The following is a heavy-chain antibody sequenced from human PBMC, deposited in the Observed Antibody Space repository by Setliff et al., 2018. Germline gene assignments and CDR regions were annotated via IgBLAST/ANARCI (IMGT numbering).Heavy chain of an antibody. CDR1: GYSFKSDDY. CDR2: VSHSGSP. CDR3: VRQEEETSIVMYYFTS. D-gene: IGHD3-10*01. J-gene: IGHJ4*02. Sequence: SETLSLTCDVSGYSFKSDDYWAWIRQSPGRGLEWIGSVSHSGSPYYNPSLKSRVSISEDRSKNRLSLKLNSVTAADTAIYYCVRQEEETSIVMYYFTSWGPGTLVTVSS. V-gene: IGHV4-38-2*01.